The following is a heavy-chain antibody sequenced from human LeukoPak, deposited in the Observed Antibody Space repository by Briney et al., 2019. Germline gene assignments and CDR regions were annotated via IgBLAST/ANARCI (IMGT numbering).Heavy chain of an antibody. CDR3: AKDTVKVTTIRRVPHYTDV. CDR1: GFTVSSNY. Sequence: GGSLRLSCAASGFTVSSNYMSWARQAPGKGLEWVSVIYSGGSTYYADSVKGRFTISRDNSKNTLYLQMSSLRAEDTALYYCAKDTVKVTTIRRVPHYTDVWGKGTTVTISS. J-gene: IGHJ6*03. D-gene: IGHD5-24*01. V-gene: IGHV3-66*01. CDR2: IYSGGST.